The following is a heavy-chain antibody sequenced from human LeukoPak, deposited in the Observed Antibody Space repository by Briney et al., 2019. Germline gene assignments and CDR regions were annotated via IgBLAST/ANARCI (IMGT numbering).Heavy chain of an antibody. CDR3: AVSSIVLTVYAPYYYYGMDV. CDR2: MNPNSGNT. Sequence: ASVKVSCKASGYTFTSYDINWVRQATGQGLEWMGWMNPNSGNTGYAQKFQGRVTMTRNTSISTAYMELSSLRSEDTAVYYCAVSSIVLTVYAPYYYYGMDVWGQGTTVTVSS. CDR1: GYTFTSYD. J-gene: IGHJ6*02. D-gene: IGHD2-8*01. V-gene: IGHV1-8*01.